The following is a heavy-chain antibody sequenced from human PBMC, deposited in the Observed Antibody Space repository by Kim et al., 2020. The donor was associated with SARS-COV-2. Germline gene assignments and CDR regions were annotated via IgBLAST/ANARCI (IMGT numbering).Heavy chain of an antibody. CDR3: ASMDTAMGLNWFGP. J-gene: IGHJ5*02. D-gene: IGHD5-18*01. Sequence: SETLSLTCTVSGGSISSSSYYWGWIRQPPGKGLEWIGSIYYSGSTYYNPSLKSRVTISVDTSKNQFSLKLSSVTAADTAVYYCASMDTAMGLNWFGPCGQGNLVTVSS. CDR1: GGSISSSSYY. V-gene: IGHV4-39*01. CDR2: IYYSGST.